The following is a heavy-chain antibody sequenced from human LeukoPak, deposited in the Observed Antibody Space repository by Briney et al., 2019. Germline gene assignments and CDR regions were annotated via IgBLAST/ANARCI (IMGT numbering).Heavy chain of an antibody. CDR3: AKDRRDGYNFVYFDY. CDR1: GFTFSSYG. V-gene: IGHV3-30*02. Sequence: GGSLRLSCAASGFTFSSYGMHWVRQAPGKGLEWVAFIRYDGSNKYYADSVKGRFTISRDNSKNTLYLQMNSLRAEDTAVYYCAKDRRDGYNFVYFDYWGQGTLVTVSS. D-gene: IGHD5-24*01. J-gene: IGHJ4*02. CDR2: IRYDGSNK.